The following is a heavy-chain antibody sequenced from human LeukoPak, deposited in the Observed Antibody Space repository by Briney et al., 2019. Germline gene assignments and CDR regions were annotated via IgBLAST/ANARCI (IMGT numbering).Heavy chain of an antibody. CDR2: INHSGST. CDR1: GGSFSGYY. D-gene: IGHD1-26*01. CDR3: ARQDYSGSVIDAFDI. Sequence: SETLSLTCAVYGGSFSGYYWSWIRQPPGKGLEWIGEINHSGSTNYNPSLKSRVTISVDTSKNQFSLKLSSVTAADTAVYYCARQDYSGSVIDAFDIWGQGTMVTVSS. V-gene: IGHV4-34*01. J-gene: IGHJ3*02.